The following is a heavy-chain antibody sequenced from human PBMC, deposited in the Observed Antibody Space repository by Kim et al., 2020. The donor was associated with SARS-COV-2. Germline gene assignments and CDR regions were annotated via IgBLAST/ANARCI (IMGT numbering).Heavy chain of an antibody. CDR1: GGSISSGGYY. CDR3: ARDIGYSYGLSPTQNWFDP. D-gene: IGHD5-18*01. Sequence: SETLSLTCTVSGGSISSGGYYWSWIRQHPGKGLEWIGYIYYSGSTYYNPSLKSRVTISVDTSKNQFSLKLSSVTAADTAVYYCARDIGYSYGLSPTQNWFDPWGQGTLVTVSS. J-gene: IGHJ5*02. CDR2: IYYSGST. V-gene: IGHV4-31*03.